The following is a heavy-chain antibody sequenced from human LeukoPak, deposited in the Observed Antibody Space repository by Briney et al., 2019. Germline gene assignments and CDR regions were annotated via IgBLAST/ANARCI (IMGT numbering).Heavy chain of an antibody. D-gene: IGHD1-7*01. CDR1: GYSISSGYY. J-gene: IGHJ3*02. CDR2: LSHGGTT. V-gene: IGHV4-38-2*02. CDR3: ARDGTATSGDAFNI. Sequence: PSETLSLTCDVSGYSISSGYYWGWIREPPEKGLEWIGSLSHGGTTFYNPSLKSRVTMSVDTSRSQFSLNLASVTAADTAIYYCARDGTATSGDAFNIWGQGTTVIVSS.